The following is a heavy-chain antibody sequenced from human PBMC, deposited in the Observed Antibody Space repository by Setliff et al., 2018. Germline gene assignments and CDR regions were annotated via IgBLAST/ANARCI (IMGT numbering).Heavy chain of an antibody. CDR3: ARAPRLEWILPTFDY. CDR2: ISAYTGKT. V-gene: IGHV1-18*01. CDR1: GYTFISYG. D-gene: IGHD3-3*01. Sequence: GASVKVSCKTSGYTFISYGMSWVRQAPGQGFEWMGWISAYTGKTDYAQNFQGRITMTTDTSTSTAYMELRSLRSDDTAIYYCARAPRLEWILPTFDYWGQGTPVTVSS. J-gene: IGHJ4*02.